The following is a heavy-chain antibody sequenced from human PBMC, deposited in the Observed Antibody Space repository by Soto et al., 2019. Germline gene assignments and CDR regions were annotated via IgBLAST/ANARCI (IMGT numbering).Heavy chain of an antibody. CDR1: GFSFATYN. D-gene: IGHD5-18*01. J-gene: IGHJ6*02. CDR3: AKAGSTAMVPPLSYYYGMDV. V-gene: IGHV3-23*01. CDR2: ISGSGGST. Sequence: PGGSLRLSCLGSGFSFATYNMNGVRQAPGKGLEWVSAISGSGGSTYYADSVKGRFTISRDNSKNTLYLQMNSLRAEDTAVYYCAKAGSTAMVPPLSYYYGMDVWGQGTTVTVSS.